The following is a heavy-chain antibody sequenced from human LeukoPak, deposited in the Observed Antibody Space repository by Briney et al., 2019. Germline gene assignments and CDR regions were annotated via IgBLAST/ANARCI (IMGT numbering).Heavy chain of an antibody. CDR3: ARLGRITMVRGVRSRRETDY. D-gene: IGHD3-10*01. V-gene: IGHV4-34*01. CDR1: GGSFSAYY. Sequence: SETLSLTCAVYGGSFSAYYWSWIRQPPGKGLEWIGEINHSGSTNYNPSLKSRVTISVDTSKNQFSLKLSSVTAADTAVYYCARLGRITMVRGVRSRRETDYWGQGTLVTVSS. J-gene: IGHJ4*02. CDR2: INHSGST.